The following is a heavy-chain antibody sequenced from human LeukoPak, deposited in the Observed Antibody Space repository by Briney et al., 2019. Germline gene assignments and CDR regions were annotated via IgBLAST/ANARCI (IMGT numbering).Heavy chain of an antibody. J-gene: IGHJ6*03. CDR3: ARVGVPRIYYYYYMDV. CDR2: INHSGST. Sequence: PSETLSLTCAVYGGSFSGYYWSWIRQPPGKGLEWIGEINHSGSTNYNPSLKSRVTISVDTSKNQFSLKLSSVTAADTAVYYCARVGVPRIYYYYYMDVWGKGTTVTVSS. D-gene: IGHD3-10*01. V-gene: IGHV4-34*01. CDR1: GGSFSGYY.